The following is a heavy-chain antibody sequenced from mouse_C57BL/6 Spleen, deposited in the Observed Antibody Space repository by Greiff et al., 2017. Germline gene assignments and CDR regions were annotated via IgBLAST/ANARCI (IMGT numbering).Heavy chain of an antibody. J-gene: IGHJ1*03. CDR3: ARNNYYGSSYWYFDV. D-gene: IGHD1-1*01. CDR1: GFSLTSYA. CDR2: IWTGGGT. V-gene: IGHV2-9-1*01. Sequence: LMESGPGLVAPSQSLSITGTVSGFSLTSYAISWVRQPPGKGLEWLGVIWTGGGTNYNSALKSRLSISKDNSKSQVFLKMNSLQTDDTARYYCARNNYYGSSYWYFDVWGTGTTVTVSS.